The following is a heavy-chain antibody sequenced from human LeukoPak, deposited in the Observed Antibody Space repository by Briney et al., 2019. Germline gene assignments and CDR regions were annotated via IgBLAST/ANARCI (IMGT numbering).Heavy chain of an antibody. V-gene: IGHV3-64D*09. D-gene: IGHD6-19*01. J-gene: IGHJ4*02. CDR1: GFTFSSYA. Sequence: GGSLRLSCSASGFTFSSYAMHWVRQAPGKGLEYVSAISSNGGSTYYADSVKGRFTISRDNSKNTLYLQMSSLRPEDTAVYYCARAPLHSNGWSFDYWGQGTLVTVSS. CDR3: ARAPLHSNGWSFDY. CDR2: ISSNGGST.